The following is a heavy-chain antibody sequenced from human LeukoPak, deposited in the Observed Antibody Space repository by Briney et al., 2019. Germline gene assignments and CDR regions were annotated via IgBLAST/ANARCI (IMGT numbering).Heavy chain of an antibody. CDR1: GFSFSSYW. Sequence: GGSLRLSCAASGFSFSSYWMHWVRQAPGKGLVWVSRINSDGSSTNYADSVKGRFTISRDNAKNTLHLQMNSLRAEDTAVYYCARGARGSGTASDYWGQGTLVTVSS. J-gene: IGHJ4*02. D-gene: IGHD3-10*01. CDR2: INSDGSST. CDR3: ARGARGSGTASDY. V-gene: IGHV3-74*01.